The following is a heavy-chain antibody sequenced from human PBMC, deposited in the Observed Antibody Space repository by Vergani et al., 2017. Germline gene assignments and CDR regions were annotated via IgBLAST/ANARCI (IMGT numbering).Heavy chain of an antibody. V-gene: IGHV3-66*02. J-gene: IGHJ4*02. D-gene: IGHD3-16*01. CDR2: IYSGGST. CDR3: AREVPGGDYVWGTYFDY. Sequence: VQLVESGGGVVQPGGSLRLSCAASRFTVSSNYMSWVRQAPGKGLEWVSVIYSGGSTYYADSVKGRFTISRDNSKNTLYLQMNSLRAEDTAVYYCAREVPGGDYVWGTYFDYWGQGTLVTVSS. CDR1: RFTVSSNY.